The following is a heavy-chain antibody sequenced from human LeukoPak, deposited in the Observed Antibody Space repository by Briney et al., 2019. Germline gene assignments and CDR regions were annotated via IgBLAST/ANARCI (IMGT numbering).Heavy chain of an antibody. CDR1: GGSISSGGYY. Sequence: SETLSLTCTVSGGSISSGGYYWSWIRQPPGKGLEWIGYIYYSGSTNYNPSLKSRVTISVDTSKNQFSLKLSSVTAADTAVYYCASYDILTGSFDYWGQGTLVTVSS. D-gene: IGHD3-9*01. V-gene: IGHV4-61*08. J-gene: IGHJ4*02. CDR3: ASYDILTGSFDY. CDR2: IYYSGST.